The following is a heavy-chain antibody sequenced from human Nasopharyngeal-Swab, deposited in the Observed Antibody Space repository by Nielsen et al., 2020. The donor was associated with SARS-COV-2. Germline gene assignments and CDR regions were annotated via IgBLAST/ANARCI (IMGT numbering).Heavy chain of an antibody. D-gene: IGHD5-18*01. CDR3: ARKPYSYGPQYYYYYGMDV. V-gene: IGHV3-11*06. Sequence: GESLKISCAASGFTFSDYYMYWIRQAPGKGLEWVSYSSSSSSYTNYADSVKGRFTVSRDNAKNSLYLQMNSLRAEDTAVYYCARKPYSYGPQYYYYYGMDVWGQGTTVTVSS. J-gene: IGHJ6*02. CDR1: GFTFSDYY. CDR2: SSSSSSYT.